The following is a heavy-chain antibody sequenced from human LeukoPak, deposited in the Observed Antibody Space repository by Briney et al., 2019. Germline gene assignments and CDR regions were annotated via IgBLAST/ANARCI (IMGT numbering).Heavy chain of an antibody. V-gene: IGHV3-7*03. CDR1: GFTFSRFW. Sequence: GGSLRLSCEASGFTFSRFWMSWVRQAPGKGLEWVANIKQDGSEGYYVDSVKGRFTISRDNAKNSLYLQMSSLRAEDTAFYYCVKRERFLEQPPYWGQGTLVTVSS. D-gene: IGHD3-3*01. J-gene: IGHJ4*02. CDR3: VKRERFLEQPPY. CDR2: IKQDGSEG.